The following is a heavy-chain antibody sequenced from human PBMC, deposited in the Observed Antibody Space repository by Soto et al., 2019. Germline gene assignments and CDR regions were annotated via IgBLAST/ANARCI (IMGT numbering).Heavy chain of an antibody. CDR1: GGTVSSYT. CDR3: AWVITYYYDSSGYDAIDI. CDR2: IIPIFGTA. D-gene: IGHD3-22*01. V-gene: IGHV1-69*13. Sequence: SLKVSCKAPGGTVSSYTISWVRPAPGQGLEWMGGIIPIFGTANYAQQFQGRVAITADESTSTVYMELSSLSSEDTAVYYFAWVITYYYDSSGYDAIDIWGQGTMVTVSS. J-gene: IGHJ3*02.